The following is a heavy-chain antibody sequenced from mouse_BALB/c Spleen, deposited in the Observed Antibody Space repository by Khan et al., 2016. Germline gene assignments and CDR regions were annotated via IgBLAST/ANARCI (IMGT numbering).Heavy chain of an antibody. CDR2: ISDGGSYN. D-gene: IGHD2-4*01. J-gene: IGHJ3*01. V-gene: IGHV5-4*02. Sequence: EVELVESGGGLVKPGGSLKLSRAASGFTFSDSYMYWVRQTPEKRLEWAATISDGGSYNYYPDSVKGRFTISRDNAKNNLYLQMSSLKSEDTAMYYCAREGLRRGFAYWGQGTLVTVSA. CDR1: GFTFSDSY. CDR3: AREGLRRGFAY.